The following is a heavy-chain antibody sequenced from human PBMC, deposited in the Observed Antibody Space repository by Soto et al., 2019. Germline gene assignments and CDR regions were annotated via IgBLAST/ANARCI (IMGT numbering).Heavy chain of an antibody. CDR3: AKGFSGHYYDF. D-gene: IGHD3-22*01. V-gene: IGHV3-23*01. CDR2: ISDYGANT. CDR1: GF. Sequence: EVQVLESGGGLVQPGGSLRLSCAASGFMSWVRQAQGKGLEWVSAISDYGANTYYVDSVKGRFTISRDNAKNTLYLQMNSLRAEDTAVYYCAKGFSGHYYDFRGQGTLVTVSS. J-gene: IGHJ4*02.